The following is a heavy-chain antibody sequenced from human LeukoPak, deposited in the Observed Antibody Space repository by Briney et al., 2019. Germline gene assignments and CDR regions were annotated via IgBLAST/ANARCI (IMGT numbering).Heavy chain of an antibody. V-gene: IGHV1-69*05. CDR2: IIPIFGTA. D-gene: IGHD3-10*01. CDR1: GGTFSSYA. CDR3: ATHTMVRGVKSAAPYYFDY. Sequence: GASVKVSCKASGGTFSSYAISWVRQAPGQGLEWMGGIIPIFGTANYAQKFQGRVTITTDESTSTAYMELSSLRSEDTAVYYCATHTMVRGVKSAAPYYFDYWGQGTLVTVSS. J-gene: IGHJ4*02.